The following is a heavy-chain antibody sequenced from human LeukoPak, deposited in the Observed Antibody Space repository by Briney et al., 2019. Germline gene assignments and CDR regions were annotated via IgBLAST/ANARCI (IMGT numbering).Heavy chain of an antibody. CDR2: IYSGGST. CDR3: ARDLRYSSSWYLAYYMDV. D-gene: IGHD6-13*01. CDR1: GFPVSSNY. Sequence: PGGSLRLSFAASGFPVSSNYMSWVRRAPGKGLEWVSVIYSGGSTYYADSVKGRFTISRDNSENTLYLQMNSLRAEDTAVYYCARDLRYSSSWYLAYYMDVWGKGTTVTVSS. J-gene: IGHJ6*03. V-gene: IGHV3-66*02.